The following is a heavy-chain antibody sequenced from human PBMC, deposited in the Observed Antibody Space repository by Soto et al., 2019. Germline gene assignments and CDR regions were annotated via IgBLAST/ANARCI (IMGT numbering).Heavy chain of an antibody. CDR1: GYSFTNYW. CDR3: ARRYCSTTSCNHDGFDI. V-gene: IGHV5-51*01. J-gene: IGHJ3*02. D-gene: IGHD2-2*01. Sequence: GESLKISCRGSGYSFTNYWIGWVRQMPGKGLEWMGIIYPDDSDTRYSPSFHGQVSISADKSISTASLQWSSLKASDTAMYYCARRYCSTTSCNHDGFDIWGQGTMVTVSS. CDR2: IYPDDSDT.